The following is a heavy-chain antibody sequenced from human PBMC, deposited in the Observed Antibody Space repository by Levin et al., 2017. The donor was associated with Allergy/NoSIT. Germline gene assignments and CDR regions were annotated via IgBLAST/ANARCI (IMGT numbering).Heavy chain of an antibody. D-gene: IGHD3-10*01. CDR1: GFTFDDYG. Sequence: GGSLRLSCAASGFTFDDYGMSWVRQAPGKGLEWVSGINWNGGSTGYADSVKGRFTISRDNAKNSLYLQMNSLRAEDTALYYCARGYYGSGSYPQNFDYWGQGTLVTVSS. CDR2: INWNGGST. CDR3: ARGYYGSGSYPQNFDY. V-gene: IGHV3-20*04. J-gene: IGHJ4*02.